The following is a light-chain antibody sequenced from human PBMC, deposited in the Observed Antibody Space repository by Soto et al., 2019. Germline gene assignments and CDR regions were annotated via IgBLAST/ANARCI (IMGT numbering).Light chain of an antibody. V-gene: IGKV3D-15*01. J-gene: IGKJ4*01. Sequence: EIVLTQSPGTLSLSPGDRATLSCRASQSVSRSYLGWYQQKPGQAPRLLIYDASNRATGIPARFSGSGSGTEFTLTISSLQSEDFAVYYCQQYNNWPLTFGGGTKVDIK. CDR2: DAS. CDR1: QSVSRSY. CDR3: QQYNNWPLT.